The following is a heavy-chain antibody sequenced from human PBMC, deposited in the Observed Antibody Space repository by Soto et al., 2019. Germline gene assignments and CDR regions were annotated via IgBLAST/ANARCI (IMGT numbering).Heavy chain of an antibody. CDR2: IIPVFDTV. CDR1: GGLFSSYA. V-gene: IGHV1-69*06. Sequence: QEQLVQSGAEVKKSGSSVKVSCKDTGGLFSSYAVSWVRQAPGQGLEWMGGIIPVFDTVYYAQKFQGRVTIPADRSTNTAYRDISSLRSEDTAMYSCARGGSGYVGLNECWGRGTRVTVPS. CDR3: ARGGSGYVGLNEC. D-gene: IGHD3-22*01. J-gene: IGHJ4*02.